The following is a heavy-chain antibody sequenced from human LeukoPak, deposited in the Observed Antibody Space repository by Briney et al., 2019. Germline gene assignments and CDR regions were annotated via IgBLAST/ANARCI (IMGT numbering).Heavy chain of an antibody. V-gene: IGHV4-59*12. CDR2: IHQSGST. D-gene: IGHD6-19*01. CDR1: GGSLSTYY. Sequence: ASETLSLTCSVSGGSLSTYYWTWTRQPPGKGLEWIGFIHQSGSTEYNPSLKSRVTMSLDTSRHQFSLKMSTVTAADTAVYYCSREQYTSGGSGWFGMDVWGQGTTVTASS. J-gene: IGHJ6*02. CDR3: SREQYTSGGSGWFGMDV.